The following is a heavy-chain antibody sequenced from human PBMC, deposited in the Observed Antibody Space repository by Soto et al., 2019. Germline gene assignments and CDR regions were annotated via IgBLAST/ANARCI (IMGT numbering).Heavy chain of an antibody. CDR3: AGTTSHQWYYMDV. J-gene: IGHJ6*03. CDR1: GDSVSSNSAA. D-gene: IGHD1-7*01. V-gene: IGHV6-1*01. Sequence: SQTLSLTCAISGDSVSSNSAAWNWIRLSPSRGLEWLARTYYRSRWYNDYAVSVRSRITVNVDTSKNQFSLQLTSVTPEDTAVYYCAGTTSHQWYYMDVWGKGTKVTVSS. CDR2: TYYRSRWYN.